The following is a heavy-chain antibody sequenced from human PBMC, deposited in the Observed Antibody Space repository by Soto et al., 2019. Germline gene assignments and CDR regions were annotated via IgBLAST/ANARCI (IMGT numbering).Heavy chain of an antibody. CDR1: GFTFSSYW. CDR3: ARVYPGSGWPYHYYGMDV. CDR2: IKQDGSEK. Sequence: EVQLVESGGGLVQPGGSLRLSCVASGFTFSSYWMSWVRQAPGKGLEWVANIKQDGSEKYYVDSVKDRFTISRDNAKNSLYLQMNSLRDEDSAVYYCARVYPGSGWPYHYYGMDVWGQGTTVTVSS. D-gene: IGHD6-19*01. V-gene: IGHV3-7*01. J-gene: IGHJ6*02.